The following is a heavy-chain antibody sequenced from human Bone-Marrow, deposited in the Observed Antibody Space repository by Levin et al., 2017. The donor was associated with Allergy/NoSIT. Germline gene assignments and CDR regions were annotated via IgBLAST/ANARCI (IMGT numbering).Heavy chain of an antibody. V-gene: IGHV3-30*04. CDR2: ISSDGNNQ. J-gene: IGHJ2*01. Sequence: GESLKISCAASGFTFSSSAFHWVRQAPGKGLEWVAVISSDGNNQYYAESVKGRFTVSRDNSKKMVYLQMNSLRAEDTAVFYCARDFLTVASHQSLDLWGRGTLVTVSS. D-gene: IGHD7-27*01. CDR3: ARDFLTVASHQSLDL. CDR1: GFTFSSSA.